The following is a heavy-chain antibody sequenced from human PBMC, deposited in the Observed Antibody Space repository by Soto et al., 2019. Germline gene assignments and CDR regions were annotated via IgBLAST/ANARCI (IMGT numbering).Heavy chain of an antibody. Sequence: PGGSLRLSCAASGFPSSTYALNWVRQAPGKGPEWVATISERGHLTHYADSVKGRFTISRDKSKNTLSPQKNSITVYDTGIYYWTKSDGRGVCACYAGTYYYFDVWGRGTLVTVSS. CDR3: TKSDGRGVCACYAGTYYYFDV. V-gene: IGHV3-23*01. J-gene: IGHJ2*01. CDR1: GFPSSTYA. D-gene: IGHD2-2*01. CDR2: ISERGHLT.